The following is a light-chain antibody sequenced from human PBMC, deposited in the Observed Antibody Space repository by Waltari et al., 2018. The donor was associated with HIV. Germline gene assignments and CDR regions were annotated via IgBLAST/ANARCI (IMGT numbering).Light chain of an antibody. J-gene: IGLJ3*02. V-gene: IGLV1-47*01. CDR1: SSNIGSNY. Sequence: QSVLTQPPSASGTPGQRVTIYCSGSSSNIGSNYVYWYQQLPGTAPKLLIYRSNQRPSGVPDRFSGSKSGTSASLAISGLRSEDEADYYCAAWDDSLSGPVFGGGTKLTVL. CDR3: AAWDDSLSGPV. CDR2: RSN.